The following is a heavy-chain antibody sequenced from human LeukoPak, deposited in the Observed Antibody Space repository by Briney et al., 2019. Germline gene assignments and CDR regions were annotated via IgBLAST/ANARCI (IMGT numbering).Heavy chain of an antibody. J-gene: IGHJ4*02. CDR3: ARAEGYLKWELPGPRFDY. CDR1: GFTFSSYS. V-gene: IGHV3-48*01. Sequence: PGGSLRLSCAASGFTFSSYSMNWVRQAPGKGLEWVSYISSSSSSTIYYADSVKGRFTISRDNAKNSLYLQMNSLRAEDTAVYYCARAEGYLKWELPGPRFDYWGQGTLVTVSS. D-gene: IGHD1-26*01. CDR2: ISSSSSSTI.